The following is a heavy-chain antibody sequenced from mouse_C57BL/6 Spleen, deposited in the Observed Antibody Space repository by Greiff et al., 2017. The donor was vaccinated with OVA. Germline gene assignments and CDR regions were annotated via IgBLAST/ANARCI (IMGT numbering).Heavy chain of an antibody. CDR3: ARQGDGYFFFAY. CDR1: EYEFPSHD. D-gene: IGHD2-3*01. Sequence: EVNVVESGGGLVQPGESLKLSCESNEYEFPSHDMSWVRKTPEKRLELVAAINSDGGSTYYPDTMERRFIISRDNTKKTLYLQMSSLRSEDTALYYCARQGDGYFFFAYWGQGTLVTVSA. CDR2: INSDGGST. V-gene: IGHV5-2*01. J-gene: IGHJ3*01.